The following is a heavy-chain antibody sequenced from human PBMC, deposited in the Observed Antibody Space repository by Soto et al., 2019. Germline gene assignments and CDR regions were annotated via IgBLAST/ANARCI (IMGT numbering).Heavy chain of an antibody. J-gene: IGHJ4*02. CDR2: IDPSDSQT. CDR1: GYSFSSYW. D-gene: IGHD3-22*01. V-gene: IGHV5-10-1*01. CDR3: ARQIYDSDTGPNFQYYFDS. Sequence: WESLTITYTSSGYSFSSYWITWVRQKPGKGLEWMGRIDPSDSQTYYSPSFRGHVTISVTKSITTVFLQWSSLRASDTAMYYCARQIYDSDTGPNFQYYFDSWGQGTPVTV.